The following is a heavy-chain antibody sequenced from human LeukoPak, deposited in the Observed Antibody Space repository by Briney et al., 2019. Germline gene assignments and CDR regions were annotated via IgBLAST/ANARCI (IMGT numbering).Heavy chain of an antibody. CDR3: ARGQQWLEAFDY. J-gene: IGHJ4*02. CDR2: INPNSGVT. CDR1: GYTFTGYY. Sequence: ASVKVSCKASGYTFTGYYMHWVRQAPGQGLEWMGWINPNSGVTHYPQKFQGRVTMTRDTSIRTVYMEVSSLRSDDTAVYYCARGQQWLEAFDYWGLGTLVTVSS. V-gene: IGHV1-2*02. D-gene: IGHD6-19*01.